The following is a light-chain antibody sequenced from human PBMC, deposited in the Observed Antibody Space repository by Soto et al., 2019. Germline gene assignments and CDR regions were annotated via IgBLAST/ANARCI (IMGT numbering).Light chain of an antibody. CDR1: QSVDSY. CDR2: GAS. Sequence: ETVLTQSPGTLSLSPGDRATLSCRASQSVDSYLAWYQQKPGQAPSLLIYGASSRATGIPDRFSGSGSGTDLTLTISRLEPQDFAVYYCQQYGDSLTFGGGTTVEIK. V-gene: IGKV3-20*01. CDR3: QQYGDSLT. J-gene: IGKJ4*01.